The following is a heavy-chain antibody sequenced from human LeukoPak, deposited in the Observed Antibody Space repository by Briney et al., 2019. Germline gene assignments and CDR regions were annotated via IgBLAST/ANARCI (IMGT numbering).Heavy chain of an antibody. D-gene: IGHD4-17*01. CDR2: ISAYNGNT. V-gene: IGHV1-18*01. J-gene: IGHJ5*02. Sequence: ASVKVSCKASGYTFTSYGISWVRQAPGQGLEWMGWISAYNGNTNYAQKLQGRVTMTPDTSTSTAYMELRSLRSDGTVVYCCARVFGDYDIWFDPWGQGTLVSVSS. CDR3: ARVFGDYDIWFDP. CDR1: GYTFTSYG.